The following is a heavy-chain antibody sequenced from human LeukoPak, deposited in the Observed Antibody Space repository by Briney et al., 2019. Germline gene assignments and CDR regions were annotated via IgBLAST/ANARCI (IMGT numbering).Heavy chain of an antibody. CDR1: GGTFSSYT. D-gene: IGHD3-3*01. CDR2: IIPILGIA. CDR3: ARYDRTASFDP. J-gene: IGHJ5*02. V-gene: IGHV1-69*02. Sequence: SSVKVSCKASGGTFSSYTISWVRQAPGQGLEWMGRIIPILGIANYAQKFQGRVTITADKSTSTAYMELSSLSSEDTAVYYCARYDRTASFDPWGQGTLVTVSS.